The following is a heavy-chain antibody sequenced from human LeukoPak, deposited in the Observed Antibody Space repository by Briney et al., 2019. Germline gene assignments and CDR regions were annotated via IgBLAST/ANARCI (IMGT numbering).Heavy chain of an antibody. CDR3: AKQLGYCSDGSCYFPY. D-gene: IGHD2-15*01. Sequence: GGSLRLSCAASGFTFSSYAMSWVRQAPGKGLEWVSAISGSGGSAYYADSVQGRFTISRDNSKSTLCLQMNSLRAEDTAVYYCAKQLGYCSDGSCYFPYWGQGTLVTVSS. V-gene: IGHV3-23*01. CDR2: ISGSGGSA. CDR1: GFTFSSYA. J-gene: IGHJ4*02.